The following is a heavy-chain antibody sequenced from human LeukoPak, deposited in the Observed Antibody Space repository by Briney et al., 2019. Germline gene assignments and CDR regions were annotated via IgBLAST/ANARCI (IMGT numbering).Heavy chain of an antibody. V-gene: IGHV3-7*01. Sequence: PGGSLRLSCAASGFTFSSYWMSWVRQAPGKGLEWVANIKHDGSEAYYVASVKGRFTISKDNGKNSLFLQMNSLRTEDTATYYCVKGRGGYVIYKTFDYWGQGTLVTVSS. CDR2: IKHDGSEA. CDR3: VKGRGGYVIYKTFDY. J-gene: IGHJ4*02. CDR1: GFTFSSYW. D-gene: IGHD5-12*01.